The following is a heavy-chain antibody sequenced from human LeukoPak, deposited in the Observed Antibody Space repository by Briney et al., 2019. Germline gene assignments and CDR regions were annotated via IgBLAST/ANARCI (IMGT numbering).Heavy chain of an antibody. Sequence: GGSLRLSCAASGFTFSGYSMNWVRQAPGKGLEWISSIRTSRSTYYADSVRGRFTISRDNAKNSLYLQMNSLRPEDTAVYYCARVYGSEIDYWGQGTLVTVSS. V-gene: IGHV3-48*01. CDR1: GFTFSGYS. J-gene: IGHJ4*02. D-gene: IGHD3-10*01. CDR3: ARVYGSEIDY. CDR2: IRTSRST.